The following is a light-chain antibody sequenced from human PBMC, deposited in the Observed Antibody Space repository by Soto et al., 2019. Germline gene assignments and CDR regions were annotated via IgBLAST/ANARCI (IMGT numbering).Light chain of an antibody. CDR3: QSYDSSRSGSEV. CDR1: SSNIGAGYD. V-gene: IGLV1-40*01. CDR2: GNS. J-gene: IGLJ1*01. Sequence: QLVLTQPPSVSGAPGQRVTISCTGSSSNIGAGYDVHWYQQLPGTAPKLLIYGNSNRPSGVPDRFSGSKSGTSASLAITGLQAEDEADYYCQSYDSSRSGSEVFGTGTKLTVL.